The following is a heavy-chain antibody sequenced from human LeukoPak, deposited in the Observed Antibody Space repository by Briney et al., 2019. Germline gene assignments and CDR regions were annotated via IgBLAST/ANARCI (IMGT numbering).Heavy chain of an antibody. CDR1: AFSFSGSA. CDR2: IRSKADNYAT. Sequence: GGSLRLSCAASAFSFSGSAIHWVRQASGKGLEWVGRIRSKADNYATAFGASGKGRFTISRDDSKNTAYLQMNSLKIEDTAVYYCAITVTGTRNAMNVWGQGTTVTVSS. CDR3: AITVTGTRNAMNV. D-gene: IGHD6-19*01. J-gene: IGHJ6*02. V-gene: IGHV3-73*01.